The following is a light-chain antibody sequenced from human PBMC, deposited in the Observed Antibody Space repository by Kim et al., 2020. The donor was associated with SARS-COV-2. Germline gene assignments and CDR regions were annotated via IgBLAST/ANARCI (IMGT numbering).Light chain of an antibody. V-gene: IGKV1-27*01. CDR3: QKYNSAPWT. CDR2: AAS. Sequence: ASDGDRVTITCRANQDIANSLAWYQQKPGKVHKVQFYAASTLQSGVPSRFSGSGSGTEFTLPIGSLQTEDVATYYCQKYNSAPWTFGPGTKVEIK. J-gene: IGKJ1*01. CDR1: QDIANS.